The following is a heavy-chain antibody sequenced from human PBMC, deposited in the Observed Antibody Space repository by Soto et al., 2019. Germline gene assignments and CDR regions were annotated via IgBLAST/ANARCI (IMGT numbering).Heavy chain of an antibody. J-gene: IGHJ3*02. D-gene: IGHD4-4*01. V-gene: IGHV5-51*01. Sequence: GESLKIPCKGSGYSFTSYWIGWVRQMPGKGLEWLGIINPGDSDTRYSPSFQGQVTISADKSISTAYLQWSSLKASDTAMYYCARRSYSTGAFDIWGQGTMVTVSS. CDR2: INPGDSDT. CDR1: GYSFTSYW. CDR3: ARRSYSTGAFDI.